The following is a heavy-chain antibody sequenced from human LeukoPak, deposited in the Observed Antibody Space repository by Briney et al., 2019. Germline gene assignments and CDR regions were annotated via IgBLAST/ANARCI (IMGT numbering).Heavy chain of an antibody. Sequence: GGSLRLSCAASGFTFSSYIMNWVRQAPGKGLEWVSSISSSSSYIYYADSVKGRFTISRDNAKNSLYLQMNSLRAEDTAVYYCARGRIAKSAFDIWGQGTMVTVSS. D-gene: IGHD6-13*01. V-gene: IGHV3-21*01. CDR2: ISSSSSYI. CDR3: ARGRIAKSAFDI. CDR1: GFTFSSYI. J-gene: IGHJ3*02.